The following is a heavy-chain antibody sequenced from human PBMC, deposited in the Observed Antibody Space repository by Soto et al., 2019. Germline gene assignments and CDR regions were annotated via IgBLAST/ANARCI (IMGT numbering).Heavy chain of an antibody. CDR3: ARREQSDYYYMDV. CDR2: ISSNSSYT. D-gene: IGHD6-19*01. Sequence: PGGSLRLSCAASGFTFSSYSMNWVRQAPGKVLEYVSGISSNSSYTYYANSVKDRFTISRDNSKNTLYLQMGSLRAEDMAVYYCARREQSDYYYMDVWGKGTSVTSP. J-gene: IGHJ6*03. V-gene: IGHV3-64*01. CDR1: GFTFSSYS.